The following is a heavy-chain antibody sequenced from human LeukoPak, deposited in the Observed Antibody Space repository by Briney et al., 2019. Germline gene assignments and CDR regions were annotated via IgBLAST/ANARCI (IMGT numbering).Heavy chain of an antibody. CDR2: IKQDGSEK. CDR1: GFTFSSYW. J-gene: IGHJ3*02. Sequence: PGGSLRLSCAASGFTFSSYWMSWVRQAPGKGLEWVANIKQDGSEKYYVDSVKGRFTISRDNAKNSLYLQMNSLRAEDTAVYYRARDVGPTMLDAFDIWGQGTMVTVSS. D-gene: IGHD4/OR15-4a*01. CDR3: ARDVGPTMLDAFDI. V-gene: IGHV3-7*03.